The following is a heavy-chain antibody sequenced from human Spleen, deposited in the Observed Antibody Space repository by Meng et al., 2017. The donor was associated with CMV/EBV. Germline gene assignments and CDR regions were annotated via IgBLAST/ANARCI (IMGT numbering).Heavy chain of an antibody. J-gene: IGHJ4*02. Sequence: GGSLRLSCAASGFTFNSYAMSWVRQAPGKGLEWVSSISTGGGSTYYADSVKGRFTISRDNSKNTLYLQMNSLRAEDTAVYFCAKRALQYDILSGYDYWGQGTLVTVSS. CDR3: AKRALQYDILSGYDY. V-gene: IGHV3-23*01. D-gene: IGHD3-9*01. CDR1: GFTFNSYA. CDR2: ISTGGGST.